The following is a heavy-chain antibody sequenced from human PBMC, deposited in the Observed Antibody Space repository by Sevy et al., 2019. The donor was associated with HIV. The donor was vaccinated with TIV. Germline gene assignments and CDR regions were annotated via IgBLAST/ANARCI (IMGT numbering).Heavy chain of an antibody. CDR1: GYSFTSYW. Sequence: GESLKISCKGSGYSFTSYWIGWVRQMPGKGLEWMGIIYPGDSDTRYSRSFQGQVTISADKSISTAYLQWSSLKASDTAMYYCASAYYYGSGTFDAFDIWGQGTMVTVSS. J-gene: IGHJ3*02. D-gene: IGHD3-10*01. V-gene: IGHV5-51*01. CDR3: ASAYYYGSGTFDAFDI. CDR2: IYPGDSDT.